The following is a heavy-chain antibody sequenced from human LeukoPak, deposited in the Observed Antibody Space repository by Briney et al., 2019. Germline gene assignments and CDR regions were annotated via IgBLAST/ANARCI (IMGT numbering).Heavy chain of an antibody. V-gene: IGHV3-7*03. CDR2: IKQDGSEK. Sequence: GGSLRLSCAASGFAFSDYWMTWVRQAPGKGLEWVANIKQDGSEKYLVDSVKGRFTISRDNAKGSLYLQMNSMRAEDTAVYYCVRAPYYSGIEHCFDHWGQGILVTVSS. D-gene: IGHD3-22*01. J-gene: IGHJ4*02. CDR3: VRAPYYSGIEHCFDH. CDR1: GFAFSDYW.